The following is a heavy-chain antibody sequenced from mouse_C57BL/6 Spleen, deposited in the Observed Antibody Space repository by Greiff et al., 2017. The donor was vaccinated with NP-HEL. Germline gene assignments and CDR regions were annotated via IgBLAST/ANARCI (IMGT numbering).Heavy chain of an antibody. CDR1: GYTFTSYW. CDR2: IHPNSGST. CDR3: ARGGYYGSSSYYYAMDY. V-gene: IGHV1-64*01. J-gene: IGHJ4*01. D-gene: IGHD1-1*01. Sequence: VQLQQPGAELVKPGASVKLSCKASGYTFTSYWMHWVKQRPGQGLEWIGMIHPNSGSTNYNEKFKSKATLTVDKSSSTAYMQLSSLTSEDSAVYYCARGGYYGSSSYYYAMDYWGQGTSVTVSS.